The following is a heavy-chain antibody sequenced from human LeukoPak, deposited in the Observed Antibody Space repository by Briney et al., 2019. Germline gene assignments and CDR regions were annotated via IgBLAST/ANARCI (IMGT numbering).Heavy chain of an antibody. V-gene: IGHV4-34*01. Sequence: PSETLSLTCAVYGGSFSGYYWSWIRQPPGKGLEWIGEINHSGSTNYNPSLKSRVTISVDTSKNQFSLKLSSVTAADTAVYYCARVWARCSGGSCSPRFDYWGQGTLVTVSS. CDR3: ARVWARCSGGSCSPRFDY. D-gene: IGHD2-15*01. CDR2: INHSGST. CDR1: GGSFSGYY. J-gene: IGHJ4*02.